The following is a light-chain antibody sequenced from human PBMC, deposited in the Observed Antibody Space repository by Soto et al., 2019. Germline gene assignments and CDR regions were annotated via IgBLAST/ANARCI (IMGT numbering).Light chain of an antibody. CDR2: DAS. J-gene: IGKJ5*01. CDR1: QSFSGY. Sequence: DIILTQSPATLSLSPGERATLSCMASQSFSGYLAWYQQKPGQAPRLLIYDASKRATGIPARFSGRGSGTDFTLTIRSLEPEDFAVYYCQQRSNWPQVITFGQGTRLESK. CDR3: QQRSNWPQVIT. V-gene: IGKV3-11*01.